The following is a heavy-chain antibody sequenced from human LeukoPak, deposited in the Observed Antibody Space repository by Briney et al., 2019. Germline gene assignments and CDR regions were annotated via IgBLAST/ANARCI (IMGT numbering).Heavy chain of an antibody. J-gene: IGHJ3*02. V-gene: IGHV3-30*04. D-gene: IGHD1-14*01. CDR3: ATRNSGGAFDI. Sequence: PGGSLRLSCAASGFTFSSYVMHWVRQAPGKGLEWVAVISYDGSNKYYADSVKGRFTISRDNSKNTLYLQMNSLRAEDTAVYYCATRNSGGAFDIWGQGTMVTVSS. CDR1: GFTFSSYV. CDR2: ISYDGSNK.